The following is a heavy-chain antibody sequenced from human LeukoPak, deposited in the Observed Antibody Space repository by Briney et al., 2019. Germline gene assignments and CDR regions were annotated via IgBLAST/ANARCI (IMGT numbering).Heavy chain of an antibody. V-gene: IGHV3-30*02. CDR2: IMYDGTNK. CDR3: ARAISRYCGGDCYASDYFDY. J-gene: IGHJ4*02. D-gene: IGHD2-21*02. CDR1: GFTFSDYA. Sequence: GGSLRLSCAASGFTFSDYAIHWVRQAPGKGLEWVAYIMYDGTNKYYADSVKGRFTISRDNSKNTLYLQMNSLRPEDTAVYYCARAISRYCGGDCYASDYFDYWGQGNLVTVSS.